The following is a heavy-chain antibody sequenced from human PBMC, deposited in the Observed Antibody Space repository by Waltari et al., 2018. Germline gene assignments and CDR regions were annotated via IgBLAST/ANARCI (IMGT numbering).Heavy chain of an antibody. D-gene: IGHD2-21*01. CDR3: ARARLGYYGPGDP. Sequence: QVQLVESGGGVVQPGTSLRLSCAASGFSFGDYAMHWARQAPGKGVEWVAIISFEGSSKFHADSVKGRFTVSRDNSKNVLYLEMNNLRVEDTAIYFCARARLGYYGPGDPWGQGTLVTVSS. CDR2: ISFEGSSK. V-gene: IGHV3-30*04. J-gene: IGHJ5*02. CDR1: GFSFGDYA.